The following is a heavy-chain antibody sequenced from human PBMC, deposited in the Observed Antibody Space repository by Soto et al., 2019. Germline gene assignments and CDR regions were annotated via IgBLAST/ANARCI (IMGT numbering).Heavy chain of an antibody. Sequence: SETLSLTCPVSGGSISSSSYYWGWIRQTPGKGREWIVSIYYSGSTYYNPSLKTRVTISLATSKNQFSLKLSSVTAADTAVYYCARNKWLGERHDAFDIWGQGTIVT. J-gene: IGHJ3*02. V-gene: IGHV4-39*01. CDR2: IYYSGST. D-gene: IGHD3-10*01. CDR3: ARNKWLGERHDAFDI. CDR1: GGSISSSSYY.